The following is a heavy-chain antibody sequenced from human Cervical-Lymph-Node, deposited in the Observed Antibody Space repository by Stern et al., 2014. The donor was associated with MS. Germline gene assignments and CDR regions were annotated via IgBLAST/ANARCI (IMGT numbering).Heavy chain of an antibody. D-gene: IGHD6-19*01. J-gene: IGHJ4*02. CDR3: ARVGGPAVAGTVDY. CDR1: GFTFSSYS. Sequence: VQLVGSGGGLVKPGGSLRLSCAASGFTFSSYSMNWVRQAPGKGLEWVSSISSSSSYIYYADSVKGRFTISRDNAKNSLYLQMNSLRAEDTAVYYCARVGGPAVAGTVDYWGQGTLVTVSS. V-gene: IGHV3-21*01. CDR2: ISSSSSYI.